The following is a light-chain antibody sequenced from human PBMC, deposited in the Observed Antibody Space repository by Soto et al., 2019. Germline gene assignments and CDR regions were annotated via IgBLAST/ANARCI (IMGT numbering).Light chain of an antibody. CDR3: SSYAGNNNLI. CDR2: EVT. CDR1: SSDVGGYEY. V-gene: IGLV2-8*01. Sequence: QSVLTQPPSASGSPGQSVTISCTGTSSDVGGYEYVSWYQQHPGEAPKLLIFEVTARPSGVPDRFSGSKSGNTASLTVSGLQTEDEADYYCSSYAGNNNLIFGGGTKLTVL. J-gene: IGLJ2*01.